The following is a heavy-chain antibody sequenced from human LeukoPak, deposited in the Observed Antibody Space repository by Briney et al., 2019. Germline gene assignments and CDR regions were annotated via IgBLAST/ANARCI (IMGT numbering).Heavy chain of an antibody. J-gene: IGHJ4*02. CDR1: GFIFSSHG. CDR3: ARAGRGLAASD. D-gene: IGHD3/OR15-3a*01. Sequence: PGGSLRLSCAASGFIFSSHGMHWVRQAPGKGLEWVAIIWYDGSNKYYADSVKGRFTISRDNSENTVYLQMSSLRAEDTAVYYCARAGRGLAASDWGQGTLVTVSS. V-gene: IGHV3-33*01. CDR2: IWYDGSNK.